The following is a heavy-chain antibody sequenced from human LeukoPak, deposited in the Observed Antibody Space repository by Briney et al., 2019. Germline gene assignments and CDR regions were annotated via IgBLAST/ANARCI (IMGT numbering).Heavy chain of an antibody. CDR2: IIPIFGSA. CDR1: GGTFSSYA. V-gene: IGHV1-69*13. J-gene: IGHJ3*02. CDR3: ARDPPSNYSGYFDWLPPSYAFDI. Sequence: VASVKASCKASGGTFSSYAISWVRQAPGQGLEWMGGIIPIFGSANYAQKFQGRVTITADESTSTAYMELSSLRSEDTAVYYCARDPPSNYSGYFDWLPPSYAFDIWGQGTMVTVSS. D-gene: IGHD3-9*01.